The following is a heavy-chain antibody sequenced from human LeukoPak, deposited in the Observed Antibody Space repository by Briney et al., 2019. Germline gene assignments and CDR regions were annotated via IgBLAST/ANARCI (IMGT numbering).Heavy chain of an antibody. CDR2: ICSSSSYI. CDR1: GFTFSSYS. V-gene: IGHV3-21*01. J-gene: IGHJ6*02. CDR3: ARGTYYYDSSGYEAGYYYYYGMDV. Sequence: GGSLRLSCAASGFTFSSYSMNWVRPAPGKGLEWGSSICSSSSYIYYAGSVKGRFTISRDNAKNSLYLQMNSLRAEDTAVYYCARGTYYYDSSGYEAGYYYYYGMDVWGQGTTVTVSS. D-gene: IGHD3-22*01.